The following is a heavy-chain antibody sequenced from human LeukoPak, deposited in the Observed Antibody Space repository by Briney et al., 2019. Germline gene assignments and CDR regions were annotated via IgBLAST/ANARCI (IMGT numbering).Heavy chain of an antibody. D-gene: IGHD3-16*02. CDR2: IKSKSNGGTT. V-gene: IGHV3-15*01. J-gene: IGHJ4*02. CDR1: GLTFSNAW. CDR3: TTRIMVTFGGVMVDFDY. Sequence: PGGSLRLSCAASGLTFSNAWMSWVRQAPGKGLEWVGRIKSKSNGGTTDYSAHLKGRFTISRDDSENTLFLQMNSLKAEDTAVYYCTTRIMVTFGGVMVDFDYWGQGTLVTVSS.